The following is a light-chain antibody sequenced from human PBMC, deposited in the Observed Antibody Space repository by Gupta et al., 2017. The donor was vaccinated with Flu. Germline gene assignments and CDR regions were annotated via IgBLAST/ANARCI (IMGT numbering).Light chain of an antibody. CDR1: KLGDKY. J-gene: IGLJ3*02. Sequence: QPPSVSVSPGQTASITCSGDKLGDKYACWYQQKPGQSPVLVIYQDSKRPSGFPERFSGSNSGNTATLTISGTQAMDEADYYCQAWDSSTLRVFGGGTKLTVL. CDR2: QDS. V-gene: IGLV3-1*01. CDR3: QAWDSSTLRV.